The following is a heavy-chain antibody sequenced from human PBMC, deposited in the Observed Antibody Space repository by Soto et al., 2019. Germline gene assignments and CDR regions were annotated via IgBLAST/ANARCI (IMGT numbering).Heavy chain of an antibody. D-gene: IGHD1-26*01. CDR1: GYTFTSYG. Sequence: ASVKVSCKASGYTFTSYGISWVRQAPGQGLEWMGWISAYNGKTNYAKKLQGRVNRTTDTSTGTAYMELRSLRSDDTAVYYCARVLPKYYMDVWGQGTTVTVSS. J-gene: IGHJ6*02. V-gene: IGHV1-18*01. CDR2: ISAYNGKT. CDR3: ARVLPKYYMDV.